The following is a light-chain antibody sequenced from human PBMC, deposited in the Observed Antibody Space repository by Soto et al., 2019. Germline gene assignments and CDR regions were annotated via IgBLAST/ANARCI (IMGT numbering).Light chain of an antibody. J-gene: IGLJ2*01. CDR1: SSDVGGYNY. CDR2: DVS. V-gene: IGLV2-14*01. CDR3: SSYTSSSTLV. Sequence: QSALTQPASVSGSPGQWITISCTGSSSDVGGYNYVSWYQQHPGKAPKLMIYDVSNRPSGVSNRFSATKCGNTASVTISGLQAEDDADYYCSSYTSSSTLVFGGGTKLTVL.